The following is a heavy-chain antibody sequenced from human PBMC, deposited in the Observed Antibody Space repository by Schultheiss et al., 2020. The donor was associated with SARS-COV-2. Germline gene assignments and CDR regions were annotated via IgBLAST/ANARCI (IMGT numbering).Heavy chain of an antibody. Sequence: SETLSPTCTVSGGSISSYYWSWIRQPAGKGLEWIGRIYTSGSTNYNPSLKSRVTMSVDTSKNQFSLKLSSVTAADTAVYYCARGLGYYYDSSGYSRWAFDIWGQGTMVTVSS. D-gene: IGHD3-22*01. CDR3: ARGLGYYYDSSGYSRWAFDI. J-gene: IGHJ3*02. CDR2: IYTSGST. CDR1: GGSISSYY. V-gene: IGHV4-4*07.